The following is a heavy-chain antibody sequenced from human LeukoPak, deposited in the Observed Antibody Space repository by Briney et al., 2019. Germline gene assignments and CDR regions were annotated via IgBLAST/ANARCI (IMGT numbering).Heavy chain of an antibody. CDR2: ISGSGNST. CDR1: GFTFSSFA. J-gene: IGHJ4*02. D-gene: IGHD4-23*01. CDR3: ARNDDYGGNGYFDY. V-gene: IGHV3-23*01. Sequence: PGGSLSLSCAASGFTFSSFAMSWVRQAPGKGLEWVSVISGSGNSTYYADSVKGRFTVSRDNSKNTLYLQMNSLRAEDTALYYCARNDDYGGNGYFDYWGQGTLVTGSS.